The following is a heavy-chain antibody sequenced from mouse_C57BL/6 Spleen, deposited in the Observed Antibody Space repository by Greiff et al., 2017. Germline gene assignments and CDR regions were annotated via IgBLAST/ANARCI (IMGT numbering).Heavy chain of an antibody. D-gene: IGHD1-1*01. CDR2: INPNNGGT. Sequence: EVQLQHSGPELVKPGASVKIPCKASGYTFTDYNMDWVKQSHGKSLEWIGDINPNNGGTIYNQKFKGKATLTVDNSSSTAYIELRSLTSEDTAVYYCARGGYGSSYEVYFDVWGTGTTVTVSS. J-gene: IGHJ1*03. V-gene: IGHV1-18*01. CDR3: ARGGYGSSYEVYFDV. CDR1: GYTFTDYN.